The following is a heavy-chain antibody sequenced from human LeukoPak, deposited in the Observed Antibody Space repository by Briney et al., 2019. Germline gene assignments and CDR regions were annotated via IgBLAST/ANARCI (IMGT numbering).Heavy chain of an antibody. Sequence: RTGGSLRLSCAASGFTFSRYWMSWVRHAPGKGLKQVANINQDGNQKNYVDSVKGRFTISRDNAKNSLYLEMNSLTAEDTAVYYCARERPAAASAFELWGQGTMVTVSS. D-gene: IGHD6-13*01. CDR1: GFTFSRYW. CDR2: INQDGNQK. J-gene: IGHJ3*01. CDR3: ARERPAAASAFEL. V-gene: IGHV3-7*01.